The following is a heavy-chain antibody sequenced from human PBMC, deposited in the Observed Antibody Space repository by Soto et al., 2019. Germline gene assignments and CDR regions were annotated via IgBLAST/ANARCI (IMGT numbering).Heavy chain of an antibody. J-gene: IGHJ5*02. CDR3: ARARSVRGVIKGDWFDP. CDR1: GGSISSYY. CDR2: IYTSGST. D-gene: IGHD3-10*01. V-gene: IGHV4-4*07. Sequence: QVQLQESGPGLVKPSETLSLTCTVSGGSISSYYWSWIRQHAGKGLEWIGRIYTSGSTNYNPSLKSRVTMSVDTSKNQFALKLSSVTAAATAVYYCARARSVRGVIKGDWFDPWCQGTLVTVSS.